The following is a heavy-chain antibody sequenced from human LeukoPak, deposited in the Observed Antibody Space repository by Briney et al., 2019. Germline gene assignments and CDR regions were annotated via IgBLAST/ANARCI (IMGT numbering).Heavy chain of an antibody. CDR3: ARPHRCGDEGY. V-gene: IGHV1-2*06. J-gene: IGHJ1*01. Sequence: EASVKVSCKASGYTFTGYYMHWVRQAPGQGLEWMGRINPNSGGTNYAQKFQGRVTMTRDTSISTAYMELSRLRSADTARYYCARPHRCGDEGYWGQSTLDTVSS. D-gene: IGHD3-10*01. CDR2: INPNSGGT. CDR1: GYTFTGYY.